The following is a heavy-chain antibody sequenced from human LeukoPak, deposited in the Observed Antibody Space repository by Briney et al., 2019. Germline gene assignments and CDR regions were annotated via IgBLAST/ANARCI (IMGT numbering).Heavy chain of an antibody. J-gene: IGHJ4*02. CDR1: GGSFSGYY. CDR2: INHSGST. CDR3: ARELTGSSSSWYAFDY. V-gene: IGHV4-34*01. Sequence: PSETLSLTCAVYGGSFSGYYWSWIRQPPGKGLEWIGEINHSGSTNYNPSLKSRVTISVDTSKNQFSLKLSSVTAADTAVYYCARELTGSSSSWYAFDYWGQGTLVTVSS. D-gene: IGHD6-13*01.